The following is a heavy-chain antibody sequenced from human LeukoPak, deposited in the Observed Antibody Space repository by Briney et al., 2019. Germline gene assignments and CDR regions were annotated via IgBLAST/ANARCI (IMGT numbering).Heavy chain of an antibody. J-gene: IGHJ6*02. V-gene: IGHV1-8*01. CDR1: GYTFTSYD. Sequence: ASVKVSCKASGYTFTSYDINWVRQATGQGLEWMGWMNPNSGNTGYAQKFQGRVTMTRNTSISTAYMELSSLRSEDTAVYYCARQKEQQLVPHYYYYGMDVWGQGTTVTVSS. CDR2: MNPNSGNT. D-gene: IGHD6-13*01. CDR3: ARQKEQQLVPHYYYYGMDV.